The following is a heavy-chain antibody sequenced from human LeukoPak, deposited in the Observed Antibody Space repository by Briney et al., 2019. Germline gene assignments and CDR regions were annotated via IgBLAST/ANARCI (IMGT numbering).Heavy chain of an antibody. Sequence: GGSLRLSCAASGFTFSNAWMSWVRQVPGKGLEWVSYISSSSSYIYYADSVEGRFTISRDNAKNSLYLQMNSLRAEDTAVYFCARGYHDPGVDYWGQGTLVTVS. CDR3: ARGYHDPGVDY. CDR1: GFTFSNAW. J-gene: IGHJ4*02. V-gene: IGHV3-21*01. CDR2: ISSSSSYI. D-gene: IGHD3-22*01.